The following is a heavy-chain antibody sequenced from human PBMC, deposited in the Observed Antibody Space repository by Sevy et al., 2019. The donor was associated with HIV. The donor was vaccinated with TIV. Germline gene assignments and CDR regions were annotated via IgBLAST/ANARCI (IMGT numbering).Heavy chain of an antibody. D-gene: IGHD6-19*01. CDR2: ISNSGNTI. V-gene: IGHV3-11*01. J-gene: IGHJ4*02. CDR1: GFTFSDYY. CDR3: AREMSSSRGDLYY. Sequence: GGSLRLSCAASGFTFSDYYMSWIRQAPGKGLDWVSYISNSGNTIKYADSVKGRFTISRDNAKNSLYLQMNSLRAEDTAVYYCAREMSSSRGDLYYWGQGTLVTVSS.